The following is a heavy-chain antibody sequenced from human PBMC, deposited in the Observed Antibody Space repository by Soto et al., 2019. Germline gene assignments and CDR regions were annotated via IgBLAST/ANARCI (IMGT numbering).Heavy chain of an antibody. CDR2: ISGSGGST. Sequence: EVQLLESGGGLVQPGGSLRLSCAASGFTFSSYAMSWVRQAPGRGLEWVSAISGSGGSTYYADSVKGRFTISRDNSKNTLYLQMNSLRAEDTAVYYCAFDYFWSGYYNNFGYWGQGTLVTVSS. D-gene: IGHD3-3*01. CDR3: AFDYFWSGYYNNFGY. V-gene: IGHV3-23*01. CDR1: GFTFSSYA. J-gene: IGHJ4*02.